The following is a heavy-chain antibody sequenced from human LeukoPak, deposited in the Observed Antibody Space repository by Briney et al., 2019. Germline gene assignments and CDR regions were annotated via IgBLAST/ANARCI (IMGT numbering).Heavy chain of an antibody. D-gene: IGHD5-24*01. V-gene: IGHV3-21*01. CDR3: ARVEMATLVDY. CDR1: GFTFSSYS. Sequence: GGSLRLSCAASGFTFSSYSMNWVRQAPGKGLEWASSISSSSSYIYYADSVKGRFTISRDNAKNSLYLQMNSLRAEDTAVYYCARVEMATLVDYWGQGTLVTVSS. J-gene: IGHJ4*02. CDR2: ISSSSSYI.